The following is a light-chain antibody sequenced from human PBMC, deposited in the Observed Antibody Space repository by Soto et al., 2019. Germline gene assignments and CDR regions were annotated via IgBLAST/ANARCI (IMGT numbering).Light chain of an antibody. Sequence: QSVLTRPASVSGSPGQSITISCAGTIRDVGAYNLVSWYQQYPGRAPQLILYEVRNRPSGISFRFSGFKSGNTASLTISGLQAEDEADYYCSSFTSKSTLIFGGGTKVTVL. CDR2: EVR. CDR3: SSFTSKSTLI. CDR1: IRDVGAYNL. V-gene: IGLV2-14*01. J-gene: IGLJ2*01.